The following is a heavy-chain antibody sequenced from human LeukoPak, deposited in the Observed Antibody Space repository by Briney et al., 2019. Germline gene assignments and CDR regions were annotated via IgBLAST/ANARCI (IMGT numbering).Heavy chain of an antibody. V-gene: IGHV4-34*01. Sequence: PSDTLSLTCAVSGGSFNGYSYTWIRQPPGKGLEWIGEIIHSGGTSYNPSLKSRLTISVDTSRKQFSLKLTSVTAADTALYFCARGPLAFRRVAGIFSWGRGTQVTVSS. CDR1: GGSFNGYS. CDR2: IIHSGGT. D-gene: IGHD6-19*01. J-gene: IGHJ5*02. CDR3: ARGPLAFRRVAGIFS.